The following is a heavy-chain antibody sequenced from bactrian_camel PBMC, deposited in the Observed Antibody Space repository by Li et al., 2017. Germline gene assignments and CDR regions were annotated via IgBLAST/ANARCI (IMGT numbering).Heavy chain of an antibody. J-gene: IGHJ4*01. CDR1: GYSASGLC. D-gene: IGHD7*01. CDR3: AAVRSPCWHGLYFNY. Sequence: HVQLVESGGGSVQAGGSLRLSCVRSGYSASGLCMGWFRQAPGKEREEVAYICSGGASAWVRDSVKGRFTISVDNARNSVYLQMKNLRPEDTALYRCAAVRSPCWHGLYFNYWGQGTQVTVS. V-gene: IGHV3-3*01. CDR2: ICSGGASA.